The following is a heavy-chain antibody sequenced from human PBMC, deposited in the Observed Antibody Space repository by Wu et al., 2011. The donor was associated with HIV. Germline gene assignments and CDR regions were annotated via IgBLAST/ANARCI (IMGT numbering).Heavy chain of an antibody. V-gene: IGHV1-46*01. J-gene: IGHJ4*02. D-gene: IGHD2-15*01. CDR1: GYAFTTYY. CDR3: ARVTPYCSGITCHGGYSPY. Sequence: QLVQTGAEVKKPGAVSESSCKTSGYAFTTYYISWVRQVPGQGLEWMGIIKPGTGDTTYAQKFQGRVTLTRDTSTSIVYMDLSSLKFEDTAVYFCARVTPYCSGITCHGGYSPYWGQGTLVTVSS. CDR2: IKPGTGDT.